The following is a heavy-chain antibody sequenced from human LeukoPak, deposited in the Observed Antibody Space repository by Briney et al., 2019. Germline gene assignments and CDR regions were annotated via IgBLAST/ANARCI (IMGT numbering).Heavy chain of an antibody. D-gene: IGHD3-22*01. Sequence: SGGSLRLSCAASGFTFSSYGMHWVRQAPGKGLEWVAVIWYDGSNKYYADSVKGRFTISRDNSKNTLYLQMNSLRAEDTAVYYCARDNPPGNYYDSRNHILQYYYYYGMDVWGQGTTVTVSS. CDR3: ARDNPPGNYYDSRNHILQYYYYYGMDV. J-gene: IGHJ6*02. V-gene: IGHV3-33*01. CDR2: IWYDGSNK. CDR1: GFTFSSYG.